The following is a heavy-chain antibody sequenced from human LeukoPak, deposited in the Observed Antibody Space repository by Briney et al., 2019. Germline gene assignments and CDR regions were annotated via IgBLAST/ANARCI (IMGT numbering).Heavy chain of an antibody. CDR2: IWYDGSNK. D-gene: IGHD2-15*01. Sequence: GGSLRLSCAASGFTFSSYGMHWVRQAPGKGLEWVAVIWYDGSNKDYADSVKGRFTISRDNSKNTLYLQVNSLRAEDTAVYYCARGGFPGYCSGGSCYSDDWFDPWGQGTLVTVSS. V-gene: IGHV3-33*01. J-gene: IGHJ5*02. CDR1: GFTFSSYG. CDR3: ARGGFPGYCSGGSCYSDDWFDP.